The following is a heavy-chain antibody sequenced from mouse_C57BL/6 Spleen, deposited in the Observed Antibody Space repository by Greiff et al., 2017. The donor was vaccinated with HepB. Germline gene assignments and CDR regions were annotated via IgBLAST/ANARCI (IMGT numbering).Heavy chain of an antibody. D-gene: IGHD2-1*01. Sequence: QVQLQQSGAELVKPGASVKLSCKASGYTFTSYWMHWVKQRPGRGLEWIGRIDPNSGGTKYNEKFKSKATLTVDKPSSTAYMQLSSLTSEDSAVYYCATSYGNYVDYAMDYWGQGTSVTVSS. CDR3: ATSYGNYVDYAMDY. CDR2: IDPNSGGT. J-gene: IGHJ4*01. V-gene: IGHV1-72*01. CDR1: GYTFTSYW.